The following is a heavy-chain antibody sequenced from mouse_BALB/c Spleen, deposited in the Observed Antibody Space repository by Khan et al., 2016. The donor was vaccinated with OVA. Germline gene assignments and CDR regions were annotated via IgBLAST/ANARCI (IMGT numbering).Heavy chain of an antibody. CDR3: TRGGVDGSSFAY. Sequence: QVQLQQPGTELVRPGASVKLSCKASGYTFTNSWINWVKQRPGQGLEWIGNIYPSDSYINYNQKFRDKATLTIDKSSTTAYMHLSSPTSEDSAVYYWTRGGVDGSSFAYWGQGTLVTVSA. CDR2: IYPSDSYI. J-gene: IGHJ3*01. V-gene: IGHV1-69*02. CDR1: GYTFTNSW. D-gene: IGHD2-3*01.